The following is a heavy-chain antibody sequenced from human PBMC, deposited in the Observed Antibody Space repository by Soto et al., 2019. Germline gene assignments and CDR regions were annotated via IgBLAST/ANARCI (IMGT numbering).Heavy chain of an antibody. CDR2: ISAYNGNT. Sequence: ASVKVSCKASGYTSTSYGISWVRQAPGQGLEWMGWISAYNGNTNYAQKLQGRVTMTTDTSTSTAYMELRSLRSDDTAVYYCARVRKDIVATQRDYYYGMDVWGQGTTVTVS. CDR3: ARVRKDIVATQRDYYYGMDV. CDR1: GYTSTSYG. J-gene: IGHJ6*02. D-gene: IGHD5-12*01. V-gene: IGHV1-18*01.